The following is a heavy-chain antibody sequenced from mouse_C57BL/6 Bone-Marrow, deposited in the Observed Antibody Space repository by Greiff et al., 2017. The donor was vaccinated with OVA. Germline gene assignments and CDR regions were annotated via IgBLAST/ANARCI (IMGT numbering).Heavy chain of an antibody. CDR1: GFSLTSYG. Sequence: QVQLKESGPGLVQPSQSLSITCTVSGFSLTSYGVHWVRQSPGKGLEWLGVIWRGGSTDYNAAFMSRLSITKDNSKSQVFFKMNSLQADDTAIYYCAKGGTGGYWYFDVWGTGTTVTVSS. CDR3: AKGGTGGYWYFDV. V-gene: IGHV2-5*01. J-gene: IGHJ1*03. D-gene: IGHD2-14*01. CDR2: IWRGGST.